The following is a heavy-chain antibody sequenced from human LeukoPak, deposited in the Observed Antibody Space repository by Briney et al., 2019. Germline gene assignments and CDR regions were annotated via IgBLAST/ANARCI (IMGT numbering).Heavy chain of an antibody. J-gene: IGHJ4*02. CDR3: ARRGPPIYDSSGYYRYYFDY. Sequence: PETLSLTCTVSGGSISSYYWSWIRQPPGKGLEWIGYIYYSGSTNYNPSLKSRVTISVDTSKNQFSLKLSSVTAADTAVYYCARRGPPIYDSSGYYRYYFDYWGQGTLVTVSS. D-gene: IGHD3-22*01. V-gene: IGHV4-59*08. CDR2: IYYSGST. CDR1: GGSISSYY.